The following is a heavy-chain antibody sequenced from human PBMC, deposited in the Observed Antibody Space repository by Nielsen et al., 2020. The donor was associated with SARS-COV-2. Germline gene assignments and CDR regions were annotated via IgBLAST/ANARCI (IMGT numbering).Heavy chain of an antibody. V-gene: IGHV3-48*02. J-gene: IGHJ4*02. CDR3: ARDLIVGAQTLGFDY. CDR2: ISSSSSTI. D-gene: IGHD1-26*01. Sequence: VRQAPGKGLEWVSYISSSSSTIYYADSVKGRFTISRDNAKNSLYLQMNSLRDEDTAVYYCARDLIVGAQTLGFDYWGQGTLVTVSS.